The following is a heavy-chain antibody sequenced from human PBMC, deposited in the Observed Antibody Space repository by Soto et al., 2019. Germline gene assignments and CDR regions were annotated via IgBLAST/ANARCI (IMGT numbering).Heavy chain of an antibody. CDR2: ISYDGSNK. CDR3: ANATYYYDSSGYYYFDY. D-gene: IGHD3-22*01. V-gene: IGHV3-30*18. Sequence: PGGSLRLPWAASGFTFSSYGIHWVRHAPGKGMEWVAVISYDGSNKYYADSVKGRFTISRGNSKNTLYLQMNSLRAEDTAVYYCANATYYYDSSGYYYFDYWGQGTLVTVSS. CDR1: GFTFSSYG. J-gene: IGHJ4*02.